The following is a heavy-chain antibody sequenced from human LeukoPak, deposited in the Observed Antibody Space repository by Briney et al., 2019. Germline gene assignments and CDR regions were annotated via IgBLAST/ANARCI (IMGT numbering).Heavy chain of an antibody. CDR3: ARESYCSGGSCYSGRAFDI. V-gene: IGHV3-74*01. J-gene: IGHJ3*02. CDR2: IKTDGSNT. CDR1: GFTFSSYS. Sequence: PGGSLRLSCAASGFTFSSYSMNRVRQAPGKGLVWVSRIKTDGSNTYYADSVKGRFTISRDNAKNTLYLQMNSLRAEDTAVYYCARESYCSGGSCYSGRAFDIWGQGTMVSVSS. D-gene: IGHD2-15*01.